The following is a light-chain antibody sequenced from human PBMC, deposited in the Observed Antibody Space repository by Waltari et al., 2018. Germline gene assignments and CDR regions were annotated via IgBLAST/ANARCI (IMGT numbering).Light chain of an antibody. CDR3: MQALQMPGT. V-gene: IGKV2-28*01. CDR2: LGS. CDR1: QSLLLSHVYNY. Sequence: DLVLPQSPLSLAVTPGEPASISCTSSQSLLLSHVYNYLVWYRPKPGQSTQLLIYLGSRPATGVPDRISGSGAGTEFALESSREEGGDVGVYYCMQALQMPGTFGEGTRLEIK. J-gene: IGKJ5*01.